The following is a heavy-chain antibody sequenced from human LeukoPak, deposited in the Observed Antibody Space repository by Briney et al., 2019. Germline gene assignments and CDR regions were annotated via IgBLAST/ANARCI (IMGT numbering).Heavy chain of an antibody. J-gene: IGHJ4*02. CDR3: ARDDYYDSSGFFDY. Sequence: SVKVSCKASGGTFSSYAISWVRQAPGQGLEWMGRIIPILGIANYAQKFQGRVTITADKSTSTAYMELSSLRSEDTAVYYCARDDYYDSSGFFDYWGQGTLVTVPS. CDR2: IIPILGIA. D-gene: IGHD3-22*01. CDR1: GGTFSSYA. V-gene: IGHV1-69*04.